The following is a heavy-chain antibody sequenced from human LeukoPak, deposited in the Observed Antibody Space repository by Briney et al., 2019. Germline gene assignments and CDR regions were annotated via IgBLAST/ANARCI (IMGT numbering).Heavy chain of an antibody. D-gene: IGHD3-22*01. Sequence: SETLSLTCTVSGGSISSGGYYWSWIRQHPGKGLEWIGYIYYSGSTYYNPSLKSRVTISVDTSKNQFFLKLSSVTAADTAVYYCARGGDSSGYYYFDYWGQGTLVTVSS. V-gene: IGHV4-31*03. CDR3: ARGGDSSGYYYFDY. CDR1: GGSISSGGYY. J-gene: IGHJ4*02. CDR2: IYYSGST.